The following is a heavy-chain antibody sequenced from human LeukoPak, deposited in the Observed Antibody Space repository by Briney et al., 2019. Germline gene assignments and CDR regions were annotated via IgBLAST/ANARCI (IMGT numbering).Heavy chain of an antibody. CDR2: IYSGGYSVAGP. D-gene: IGHD5-24*01. Sequence: GGSLRLSCAVSGFIVSSNHMNWVRQAPGKGLEWVSVIYSGGYSVAGPFYADSVKATFTTSRDSSKKTLFLQMNSLRAEETAVYYCARDVYGDGYNSFNYWGLGSLVTVSS. CDR3: ARDVYGDGYNSFNY. V-gene: IGHV3-66*01. CDR1: GFIVSSNH. J-gene: IGHJ4*02.